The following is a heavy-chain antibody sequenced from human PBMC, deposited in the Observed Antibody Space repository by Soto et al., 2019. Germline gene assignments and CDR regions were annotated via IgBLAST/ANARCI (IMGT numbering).Heavy chain of an antibody. J-gene: IGHJ2*01. D-gene: IGHD3-9*01. V-gene: IGHV3-74*03. Sequence: VESGGGVFQSGGSLRLSCVASGFTASNFWMHWVRQAPGEGLVWVARINGDGSSRTYADSMKGRLTISRDNAKNMVFLDMKSLRGEDTAVYYCARDFDWNLDAWGRGTLVTVSS. CDR3: ARDFDWNLDA. CDR2: INGDGSSR. CDR1: GFTASNFW.